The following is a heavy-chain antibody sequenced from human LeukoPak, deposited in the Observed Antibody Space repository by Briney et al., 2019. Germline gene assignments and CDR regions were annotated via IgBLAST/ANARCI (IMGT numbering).Heavy chain of an antibody. CDR3: AREGGRRITIFGVVTEAWFDP. CDR2: IYYSGST. Sequence: PSQTLSLTCTVSGGSISSGGYYWSWIRQHPGKGLEWIGYIYYSGSTYYNPSLKRRVTISVDTSKNQFSLKLSSVTAADTAVYYCAREGGRRITIFGVVTEAWFDPWGQGTLVTVSS. J-gene: IGHJ5*02. CDR1: GGSISSGGYY. V-gene: IGHV4-31*03. D-gene: IGHD3-3*01.